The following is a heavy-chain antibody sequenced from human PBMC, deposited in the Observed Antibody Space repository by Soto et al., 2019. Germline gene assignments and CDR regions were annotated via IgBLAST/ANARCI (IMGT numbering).Heavy chain of an antibody. CDR1: GFTFSSYA. Sequence: WGSLRLSCAASGFTFSSYAMSWVRQAPGKGLEWVSAISGSGGSTYYADSVKGRFTISRDNSKNTLYLQMNSLRAEDTAVYYCARNTAMVSPFDYWGQGTLVTVSS. D-gene: IGHD5-18*01. CDR3: ARNTAMVSPFDY. CDR2: ISGSGGST. J-gene: IGHJ4*02. V-gene: IGHV3-23*01.